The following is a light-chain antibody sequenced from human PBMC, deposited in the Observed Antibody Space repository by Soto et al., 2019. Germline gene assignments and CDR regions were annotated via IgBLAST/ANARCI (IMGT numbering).Light chain of an antibody. J-gene: IGKJ1*01. V-gene: IGKV3-20*01. Sequence: EIVLTQSPGTLSLSPGERATLSCRASQSVSSSYLAWYQQKPGQAPRLLLYGASSWATGIPDGFSGSGFGTDFTLTISRLEPEVFAVYYCQQYGSSPLTFGLGTKVEIK. CDR1: QSVSSSY. CDR3: QQYGSSPLT. CDR2: GAS.